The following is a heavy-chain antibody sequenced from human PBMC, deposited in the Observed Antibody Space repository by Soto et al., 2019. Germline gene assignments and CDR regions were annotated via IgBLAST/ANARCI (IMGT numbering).Heavy chain of an antibody. J-gene: IGHJ6*02. CDR1: GFTFSSYA. Sequence: GWSLRLSCAASGFTFSSYAMSWVRQAPGKGLEWVSSISGSGGSTYYADSVKGRFTISRDNSKNTLYLKMNSLRAEDTAVYYCAKDRNKYYYGMDVWGQGTTVTVSS. V-gene: IGHV3-23*01. CDR2: ISGSGGST. CDR3: AKDRNKYYYGMDV.